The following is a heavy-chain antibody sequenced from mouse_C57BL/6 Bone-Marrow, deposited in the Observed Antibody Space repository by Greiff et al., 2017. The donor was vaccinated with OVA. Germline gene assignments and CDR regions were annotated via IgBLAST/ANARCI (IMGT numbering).Heavy chain of an antibody. J-gene: IGHJ2*01. CDR1: GYTFTSYT. V-gene: IGHV1-4*01. D-gene: IGHD2-2*01. Sequence: QVQLQQSGAELARPGASVTMSCKASGYTFTSYTMHWVKQRPGQGLEWIGYINPSSGYTKYNQKFKDKSTLTADKSSRTAYMQLSSLTSEDSAVYYDARGVRVYCDYWGQGTTLTVSS. CDR2: INPSSGYT. CDR3: ARGVRVYCDY.